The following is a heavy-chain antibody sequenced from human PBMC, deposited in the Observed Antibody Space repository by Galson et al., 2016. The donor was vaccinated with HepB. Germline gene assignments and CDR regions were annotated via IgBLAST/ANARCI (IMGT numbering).Heavy chain of an antibody. D-gene: IGHD2-15*01. V-gene: IGHV4-61*01. CDR1: GGSVSSGSYY. J-gene: IGHJ4*02. CDR2: IYYTGRT. CDR3: ASLYCSAGPCNPGADN. Sequence: SETLSLTCTVSGGSVSSGSYYWSWIRQPPGKGLEWIGYIYYTGRTYYSPSLKSRVTISVDTSKNQFSLRLRYVTAADTAVYYCASLYCSAGPCNPGADNWGQGTLVTVSS.